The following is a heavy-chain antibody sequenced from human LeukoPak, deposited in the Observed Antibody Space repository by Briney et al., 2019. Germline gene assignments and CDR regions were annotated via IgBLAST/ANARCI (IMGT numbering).Heavy chain of an antibody. Sequence: ASVKVSCKASGYSFTTYGISWVRQAPGQGLEWMGWISANNNNTDNVQKLQGRVTMTTDTSTSTAYMELRSLRSDDTAVYYCAREGLRSIAARRGTRDYMDVWGKGTTVIVSS. D-gene: IGHD6-6*01. CDR2: ISANNNNT. CDR1: GYSFTTYG. V-gene: IGHV1-18*01. J-gene: IGHJ6*03. CDR3: AREGLRSIAARRGTRDYMDV.